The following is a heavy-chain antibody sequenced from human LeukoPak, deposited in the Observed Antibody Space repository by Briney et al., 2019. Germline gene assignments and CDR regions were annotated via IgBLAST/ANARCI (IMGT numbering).Heavy chain of an antibody. CDR1: GYTFTSYD. Sequence: GASVKVSCKASGYTFTSYDINWVRQATGQGLEWMGWMNPNSGNTGYAQKFQGRVTMTRNTSISTAYMELSSLRSEDTAVYYCARGPYIVATIFADYYYYMDVWGKGTTVTISS. V-gene: IGHV1-8*01. CDR2: MNPNSGNT. D-gene: IGHD5-12*01. CDR3: ARGPYIVATIFADYYYYMDV. J-gene: IGHJ6*03.